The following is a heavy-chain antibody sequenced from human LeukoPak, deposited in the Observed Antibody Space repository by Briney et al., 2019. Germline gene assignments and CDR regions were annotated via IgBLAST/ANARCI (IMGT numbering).Heavy chain of an antibody. V-gene: IGHV3-7*01. CDR1: GFTFSSYW. CDR2: IKEDGSEK. J-gene: IGHJ4*02. D-gene: IGHD2-21*01. Sequence: GGSLRLSCAASGFTFSSYWMSWVRQAPGKGLEWVANIKEDGSEKYYVDPVKGRFTISRDNAKNSLDLQMNSLRAEDTAVYYCARGVGGADYWGQGTLVTVSS. CDR3: ARGVGGADY.